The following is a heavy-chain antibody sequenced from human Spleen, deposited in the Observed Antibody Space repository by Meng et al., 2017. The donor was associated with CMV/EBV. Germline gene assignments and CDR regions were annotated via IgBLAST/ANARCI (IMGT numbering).Heavy chain of an antibody. Sequence: SGYTFNSYGISWVRQDPGQGLEWMGWISGYNSKTNYAQKFQGRVTMTTDTSTSTAYMELRSLRSDDTAVYYCARDLITMTPNWFDPWGQGTLVTVSS. J-gene: IGHJ5*02. CDR3: ARDLITMTPNWFDP. CDR2: ISGYNSKT. V-gene: IGHV1-18*01. CDR1: GYTFNSYG. D-gene: IGHD3-22*01.